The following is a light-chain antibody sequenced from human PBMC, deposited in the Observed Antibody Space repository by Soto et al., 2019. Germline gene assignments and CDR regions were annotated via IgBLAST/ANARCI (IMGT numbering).Light chain of an antibody. V-gene: IGKV3-20*01. Sequence: EIVLTQSPGILSLSPGERATLSSRASQSVSSSYLAWYQQKPGQAPRLLIYGASSRATGIPDRFSGSGSGTDFTLTISRLEPEDFAVYYCQQYGSSPEWTFGQGTKVDIK. CDR3: QQYGSSPEWT. CDR2: GAS. CDR1: QSVSSSY. J-gene: IGKJ1*01.